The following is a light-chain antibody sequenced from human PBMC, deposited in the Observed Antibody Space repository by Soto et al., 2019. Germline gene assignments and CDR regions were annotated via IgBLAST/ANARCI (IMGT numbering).Light chain of an antibody. V-gene: IGKV3-15*01. CDR2: GAS. Sequence: ITQSPATLSVSPGERATLSCRASQSVSSNLAWYQQKPGQAPRLLIYGASTRATGIPARFSGSGSGTEFTLTISXXQSEDFAVYYCQQYNNWLSTFGGGTKVEIK. CDR3: QQYNNWLST. J-gene: IGKJ4*01. CDR1: QSVSSN.